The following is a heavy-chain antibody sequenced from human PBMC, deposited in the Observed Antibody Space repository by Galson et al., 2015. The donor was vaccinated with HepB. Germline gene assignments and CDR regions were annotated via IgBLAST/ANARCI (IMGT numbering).Heavy chain of an antibody. CDR3: AKDVSSSSVWYFDL. V-gene: IGHV3-23*01. CDR1: GFNFSTYA. CDR2: IGGSGSGHST. J-gene: IGHJ2*01. Sequence: SLRLSCAASGFNFSTYAMSWVRQAPGKGLEWVSGIGGSGSGHSTYYADSVKGRLTISRDKSKNTVYLQMNSLRAEDTAVFYCAKDVSSSSVWYFDLWGRGTPVTVSS. D-gene: IGHD6-6*01.